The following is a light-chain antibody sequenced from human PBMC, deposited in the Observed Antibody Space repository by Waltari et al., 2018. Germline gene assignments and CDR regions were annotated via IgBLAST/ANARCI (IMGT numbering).Light chain of an antibody. V-gene: IGLV2-23*03. Sequence: QSALTQPASLSGSPGQSITISCTGTSRDVGSSNLVSWYQQHPGKAPKLIIYEGSKRPSGVSNRFSGSKSGNTASLTISVLQAEDEADYHCCSYAGGSAFVVFGGGTKLTVL. J-gene: IGLJ2*01. CDR3: CSYAGGSAFVV. CDR1: SRDVGSSNL. CDR2: EGS.